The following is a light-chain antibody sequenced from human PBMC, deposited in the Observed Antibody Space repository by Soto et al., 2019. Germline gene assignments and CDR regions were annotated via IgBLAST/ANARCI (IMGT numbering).Light chain of an antibody. V-gene: IGLV1-40*01. J-gene: IGLJ2*01. CDR3: QTYDSSLSALI. CDR2: GNS. Sequence: QSVLTQPPSVSGAPGQRVTISCTGSSSNIGAGYDVHWYQQLPGTAPKLLIYGNSNRPSGVPDRFSGSKSGTSASLAITGRLAADDADYYCQTYDSSLSALIFGGGTKLTVL. CDR1: SSNIGAGYD.